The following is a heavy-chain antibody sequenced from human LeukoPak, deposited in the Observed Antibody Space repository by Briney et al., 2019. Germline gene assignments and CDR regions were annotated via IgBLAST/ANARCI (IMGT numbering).Heavy chain of an antibody. CDR1: GFTFSTYS. Sequence: GGSLRLSCAASGFTFSTYSMNWVRQAPGKGLECVSSISSRGSYIQYADSVRGRFTLSRDNAKNSLSLQMNSLRAEDTALYYCASSPNFSEAFDNWGRGTLVIVSS. D-gene: IGHD2-8*01. CDR2: ISSRGSYI. J-gene: IGHJ4*02. CDR3: ASSPNFSEAFDN. V-gene: IGHV3-21*01.